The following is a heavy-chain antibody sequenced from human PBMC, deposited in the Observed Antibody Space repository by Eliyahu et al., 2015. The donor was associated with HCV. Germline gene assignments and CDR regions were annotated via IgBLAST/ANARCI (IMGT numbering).Heavy chain of an antibody. CDR3: ARESGYAFDI. J-gene: IGHJ3*02. V-gene: IGHV3-7*01. CDR1: GFTFRNYW. Sequence: EVQLVESGGGLVQPGGSLRLSCAAXGFTFRNYWMSWVRQAPGKGLEWVANIKQDGSEKYYVDSVRGRFTISRDNAKNSLYLQMNSLRAEDTAVYYCARESGYAFDIWGQGTMVTVSS. CDR2: IKQDGSEK. D-gene: IGHD1-1*01.